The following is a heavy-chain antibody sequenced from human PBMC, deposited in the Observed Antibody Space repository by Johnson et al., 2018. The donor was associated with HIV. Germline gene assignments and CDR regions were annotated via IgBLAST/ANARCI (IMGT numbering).Heavy chain of an antibody. CDR3: AKDPYDSSGYRRDAFDI. D-gene: IGHD3-22*01. CDR1: GFTFSDYY. V-gene: IGHV3-66*01. Sequence: VQLVESGGGLVNPGGSLRLSCAASGFTFSDYYMSWIRQAPGKGLEWVSVIYSGGSTYYADSVKGRFTISRDNSKNTLYLQMNSLRAEDTAVYYCAKDPYDSSGYRRDAFDIWGQGTMVTVSS. J-gene: IGHJ3*02. CDR2: IYSGGST.